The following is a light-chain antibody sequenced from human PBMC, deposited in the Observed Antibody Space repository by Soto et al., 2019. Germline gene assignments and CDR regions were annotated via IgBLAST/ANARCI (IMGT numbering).Light chain of an antibody. CDR1: QSISYY. V-gene: IGKV1-39*01. CDR2: AAS. J-gene: IGKJ1*01. CDR3: QQTYSAPRA. Sequence: DIQMTQSPASLSASVGDRVTITCRTSQSISYYLSWFQQKPGKSPKLLIYAASSLHSGVPSRFSGSGSGTDFTLTISRLRPYDSATYYCQQTYSAPRAFGQGTKVEIK.